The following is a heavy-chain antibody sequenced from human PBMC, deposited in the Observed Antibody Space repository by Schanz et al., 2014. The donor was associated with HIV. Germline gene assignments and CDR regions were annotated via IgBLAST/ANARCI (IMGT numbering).Heavy chain of an antibody. Sequence: EVQLLESGGGLVQPGGSLRLSCAVSVSRFSFSDFAMSWVRQAPGKGLEWVSGISGSGGDTYYADSVKGRFTISRDNSKNTLYLQMNSLRAEDTAVYYCANEEVPNDYWGQGTLVTVSS. J-gene: IGHJ4*02. CDR3: ANEEVPNDY. V-gene: IGHV3-23*01. CDR2: ISGSGGDT. CDR1: VSRFSFSDFA.